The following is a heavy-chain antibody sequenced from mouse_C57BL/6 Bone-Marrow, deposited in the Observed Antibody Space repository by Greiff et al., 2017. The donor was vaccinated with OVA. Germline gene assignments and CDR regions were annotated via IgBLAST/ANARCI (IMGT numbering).Heavy chain of an antibody. CDR3: ARLCYYGNYVDY. J-gene: IGHJ2*01. CDR2: LYPGDGDT. CDR1: GYAFSSYW. V-gene: IGHV1-80*01. D-gene: IGHD2-1*01. Sequence: VQLQQPGAELVKPGASVKISCKASGYAFSSYWMNWVKQRPGKGLEWIGQLYPGDGDTNYNGKFKGKATLTADKSSSTAYMQLSSLTSEDSAVYFCARLCYYGNYVDYWGQGTTLTVSS.